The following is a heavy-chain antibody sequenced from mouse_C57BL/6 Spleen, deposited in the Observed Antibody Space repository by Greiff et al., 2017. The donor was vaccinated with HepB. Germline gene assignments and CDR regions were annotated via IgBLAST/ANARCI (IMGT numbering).Heavy chain of an antibody. V-gene: IGHV1-22*01. J-gene: IGHJ3*01. CDR1: GYTFTDYN. CDR2: INPNNGGT. Sequence: EVQLQQSGPELVKPGASVKMSCKASGYTFTDYNMHWVKQSHGKSLEWIGYINPNNGGTSYNQKFKGKATLTVNKSSSTAYMELRSLTSEDSAVYYCASPPFYYSNFRFAYWGQGTLVTVSA. CDR3: ASPPFYYSNFRFAY. D-gene: IGHD2-5*01.